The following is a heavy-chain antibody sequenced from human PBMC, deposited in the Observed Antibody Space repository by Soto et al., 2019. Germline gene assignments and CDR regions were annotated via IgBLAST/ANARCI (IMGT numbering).Heavy chain of an antibody. CDR3: ARDRGGMITKPRGLFDC. CDR1: GFTFSSYG. Sequence: PGGSLRLSCAASGFTFSSYGMHWVRQAPGKGLEWVAVISYDGSNKYYADSVKGRLIISRDNSRNTLYLQMNSLLVEDTAVYYCARDRGGMITKPRGLFDCWGQGTLVTVSS. CDR2: ISYDGSNK. J-gene: IGHJ4*02. D-gene: IGHD3-16*01. V-gene: IGHV3-30*03.